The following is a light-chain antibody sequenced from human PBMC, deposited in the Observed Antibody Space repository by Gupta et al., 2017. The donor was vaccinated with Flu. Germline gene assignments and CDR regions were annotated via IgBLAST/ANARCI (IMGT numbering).Light chain of an antibody. CDR3: YSYGGSYSV. CDR2: DVT. CDR1: SSDVGGYNY. J-gene: IGLJ3*02. Sequence: QSVTISCTGTSSDVGGYNYVSWYQQHPGKAPKLMIYDVTKRPAGVPGLFSGSKSATTASLTISGLQADDDSYYYCYSYGGSYSVFGGGTKVTVL. V-gene: IGLV2-11*03.